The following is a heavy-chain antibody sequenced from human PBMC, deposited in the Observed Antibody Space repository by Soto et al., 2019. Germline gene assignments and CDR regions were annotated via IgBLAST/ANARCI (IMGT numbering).Heavy chain of an antibody. J-gene: IGHJ4*02. CDR2: ITASSGNT. Sequence: GGSLRLSCVASGFTFSNYGTSWVRQAPGKGLEWVSSITASSGNTYYPDSVKGRFTISRDNSENTLYLQMNSLRADDTAIYFCAKNQWELLHWGQGALVTVSS. CDR3: AKNQWELLH. D-gene: IGHD1-26*01. CDR1: GFTFSNYG. V-gene: IGHV3-23*01.